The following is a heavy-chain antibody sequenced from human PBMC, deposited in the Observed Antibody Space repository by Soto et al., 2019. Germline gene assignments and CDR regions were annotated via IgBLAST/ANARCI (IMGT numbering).Heavy chain of an antibody. Sequence: GGSLRLSCTGSRFNFNTYWMIWVRQAPGRGLEWVANINGDGSVKYYADSVTGRFTISRDNAKNTVYLQMNSLRAEDAAVYFCARDRNAVHSGTWYDVFDIWVQGTMVTVS. J-gene: IGHJ3*02. CDR1: RFNFNTYW. D-gene: IGHD1-26*01. CDR2: INGDGSVK. CDR3: ARDRNAVHSGTWYDVFDI. V-gene: IGHV3-7*01.